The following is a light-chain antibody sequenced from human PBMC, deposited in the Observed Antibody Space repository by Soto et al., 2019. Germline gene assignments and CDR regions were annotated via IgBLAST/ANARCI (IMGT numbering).Light chain of an antibody. Sequence: QSVLTQSSSASASLGSSVKLTCTLSSGHSSYIIAWHQQQPGKAPRYLMKLEGSGSYNKGSGVPDRFSGSSSGADRYLTIPTPQFGDGAVYYGEPWDRNPHTVSGGGTQLTAL. CDR1: SGHSSYI. CDR3: EPWDRNPHTV. CDR2: LEGSGSY. J-gene: IGLJ3*02. V-gene: IGLV4-60*02.